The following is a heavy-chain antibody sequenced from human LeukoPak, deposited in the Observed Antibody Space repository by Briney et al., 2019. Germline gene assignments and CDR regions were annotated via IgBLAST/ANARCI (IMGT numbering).Heavy chain of an antibody. V-gene: IGHV3-23*01. CDR2: ISGSGGST. D-gene: IGHD2-15*01. CDR3: ALLTGYCTGDSCYN. J-gene: IGHJ4*02. CDR1: GFTFSSYA. Sequence: GGSLRLSCAASGFTFSSYAMSWVRQAPGKGLEWVSAISGSGGSTYYADSVKGRLTISRDNSKNTLYLQMNSLRAEDTAVYYCALLTGYCTGDSCYNWGQGTLVTVSS.